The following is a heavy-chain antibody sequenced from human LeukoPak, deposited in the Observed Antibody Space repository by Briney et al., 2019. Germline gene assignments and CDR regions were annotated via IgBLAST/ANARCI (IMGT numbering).Heavy chain of an antibody. CDR2: MNPNSGNT. CDR3: ARARGWLQLGYYYGMDV. V-gene: IGHV1-8*01. J-gene: IGHJ6*02. Sequence: ASVKVSCKASGYTFTSYDINWVRQATGQGLEWMGWMNPNSGNTGYAQKFQGRVTMTRNTSISTAYMELRSLRSEDTAVYYCARARGWLQLGYYYGMDVWGQGTTITVSS. D-gene: IGHD5-12*01. CDR1: GYTFTSYD.